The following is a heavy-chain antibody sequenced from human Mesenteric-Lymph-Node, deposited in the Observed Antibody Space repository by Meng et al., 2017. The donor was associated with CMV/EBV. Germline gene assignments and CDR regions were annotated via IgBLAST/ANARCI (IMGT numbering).Heavy chain of an antibody. V-gene: IGHV1-46*01. CDR3: ARQMKRNCGGDCHFDY. J-gene: IGHJ4*02. CDR2: INPSGGST. D-gene: IGHD2-21*01. Sequence: ASVKVSCKASGYTFTSYYMHWVRQAPGQGLEWMGIINPSGGSTSYAQKFQGRVTMTRDTSTSTVYMELSSLRSEDTAVYYCARQMKRNCGGDCHFDYWGQETLVTVSS. CDR1: GYTFTSYY.